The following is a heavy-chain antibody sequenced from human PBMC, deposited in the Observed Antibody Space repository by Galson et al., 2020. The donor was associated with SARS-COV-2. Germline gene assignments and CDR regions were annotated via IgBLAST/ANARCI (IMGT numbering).Heavy chain of an antibody. V-gene: IGHV3-53*01. J-gene: IGHJ6*02. CDR2: IYSGGDT. D-gene: IGHD2-21*02. CDR1: WFTVSTNF. Sequence: GASLKISCASAWFTVSTNFMSWVRPAPGKGLELVSVIYSGGDTYYADSVRGRFTISRDNSKNTLYLQMNSLRAEDTAMYYCASGADCGDDCYPGVGSVWGQGTTVTVSS. CDR3: ASGADCGDDCYPGVGSV.